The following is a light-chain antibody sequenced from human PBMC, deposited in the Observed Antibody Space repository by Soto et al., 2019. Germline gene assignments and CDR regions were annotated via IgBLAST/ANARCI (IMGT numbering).Light chain of an antibody. Sequence: EIVMTQSPATLSVSPGERATLSCRASQSININLAWYQQKPGQTPRLLIYEASTRATGIPARFSGSGSGTEFTPTISSLQSEDFAVYYCQQYNTWWTFGQGTKVEIK. V-gene: IGKV3-15*01. CDR2: EAS. CDR3: QQYNTWWT. CDR1: QSININ. J-gene: IGKJ1*01.